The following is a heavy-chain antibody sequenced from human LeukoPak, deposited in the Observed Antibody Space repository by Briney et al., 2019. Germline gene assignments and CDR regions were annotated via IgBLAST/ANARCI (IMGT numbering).Heavy chain of an antibody. V-gene: IGHV3-23*01. D-gene: IGHD2-15*01. CDR3: AKTLREDIVVVVAATPAFDI. J-gene: IGHJ3*02. Sequence: GGSLRLSCAASGFTFSSYAMSWVRQAPGKGLEWVSAISGSGGSTYYADSVKGRFTISRDNSKNTLYLQMNSLRAEDTAVYCCAKTLREDIVVVVAATPAFDIWGQGTMVTVSS. CDR1: GFTFSSYA. CDR2: ISGSGGST.